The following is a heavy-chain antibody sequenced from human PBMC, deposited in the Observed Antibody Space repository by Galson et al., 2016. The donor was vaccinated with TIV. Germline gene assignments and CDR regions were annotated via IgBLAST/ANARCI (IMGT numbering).Heavy chain of an antibody. Sequence: SVKVSCKASGGIFNSYAVSWVRQAPGQGLEWMGGIIGIFGTANYAQKFQGKVTITADKSSSTVYMEPSSLRSADTAVYYCARGDTYYESTFDYWGQGTLVTVSS. J-gene: IGHJ4*02. V-gene: IGHV1-69*06. CDR2: IIGIFGTA. CDR3: ARGDTYYESTFDY. CDR1: GGIFNSYA. D-gene: IGHD3-22*01.